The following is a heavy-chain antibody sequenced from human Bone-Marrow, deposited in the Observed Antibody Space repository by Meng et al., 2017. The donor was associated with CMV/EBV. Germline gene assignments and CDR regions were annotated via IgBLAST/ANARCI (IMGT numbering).Heavy chain of an antibody. CDR1: GFTFSSYG. CDR2: IWYDGSNK. V-gene: IGHV3-33*06. Sequence: GESLKISCAASGFTFSSYGMHWVRQAPGKGLEWVAVIWYDGSNKYYADSVKGRFTISRDNSKNTLYLQMNSLRAEDTAVYYCAKELKTIAAAERYGMDVWGQGTTVTGSS. CDR3: AKELKTIAAAERYGMDV. J-gene: IGHJ6*02. D-gene: IGHD6-13*01.